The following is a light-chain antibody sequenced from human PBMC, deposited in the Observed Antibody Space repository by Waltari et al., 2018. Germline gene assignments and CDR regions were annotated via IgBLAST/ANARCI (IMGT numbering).Light chain of an antibody. CDR3: QKYGRTPRP. J-gene: IGKJ4*01. V-gene: IGKV3-20*01. CDR1: PSLGNTY. Sequence: EIVLTQSPGTLSLPPGESASLSCRASPSLGNTYFAWYQQKPGQAPRLLIFDASRRATGIPDRFSGSGSGTDFTLTISRLEPEDFAVYFCQKYGRTPRPFGGGTKVEI. CDR2: DAS.